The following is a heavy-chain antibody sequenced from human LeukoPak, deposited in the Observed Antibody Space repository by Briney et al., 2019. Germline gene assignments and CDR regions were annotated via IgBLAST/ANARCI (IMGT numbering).Heavy chain of an antibody. Sequence: GGSLRLSCAASGFTFSSYEMNWVRQAPGKGLEWVSYISSSGSTIYYAVSVKGRFTISRDNAKNSLYLQMNSLRAEDTAVYYCARASAYGAYFDYWGQGTLVTVSS. V-gene: IGHV3-48*03. D-gene: IGHD4-17*01. CDR3: ARASAYGAYFDY. CDR2: ISSSGSTI. J-gene: IGHJ4*02. CDR1: GFTFSSYE.